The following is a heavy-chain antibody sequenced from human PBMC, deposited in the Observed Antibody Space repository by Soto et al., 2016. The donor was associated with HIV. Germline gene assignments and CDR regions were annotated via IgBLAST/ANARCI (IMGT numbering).Heavy chain of an antibody. Sequence: EVQLVESGGGLVQPGGSRRNSPVQPLGSPSRGFAIHWVRQTSEKGLEWVGRIRSRDNNHATTYAASVKGRFTIFRDDSMNTAYLQMSSLKTEDTAVYYCSRLYEGRSSWFGDNPDSYYSMDIWGRGTTVTVSS. J-gene: IGHJ6*03. CDR2: IRSRDNNHAT. CDR1: GSPSRGFA. CDR3: SRLYEGRSSWFGDNPDSYYSMDI. D-gene: IGHD6-13*01. V-gene: IGHV3-73*01.